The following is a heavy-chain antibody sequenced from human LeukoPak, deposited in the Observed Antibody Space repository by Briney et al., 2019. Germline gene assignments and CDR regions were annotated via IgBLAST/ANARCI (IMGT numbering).Heavy chain of an antibody. V-gene: IGHV3-9*01. Sequence: GRSLRLSCAASGFTFDDYAMHWVRQAPGKGLEWVSGISWNSGSIGYADSVKGRFTISRDNAKNSLYLQMNSLRAEDTAVYYCAKDPTSFSTYFDYWGQGTLVTVSS. D-gene: IGHD3-3*02. J-gene: IGHJ4*02. CDR3: AKDPTSFSTYFDY. CDR1: GFTFDDYA. CDR2: ISWNSGSI.